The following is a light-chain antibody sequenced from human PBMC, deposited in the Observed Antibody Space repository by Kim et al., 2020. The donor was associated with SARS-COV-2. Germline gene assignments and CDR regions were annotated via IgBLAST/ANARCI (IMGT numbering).Light chain of an antibody. CDR1: QSLVYSDGNTY. CDR3: MQGTHWPPAWT. Sequence: DVVMTQSPLSLPVTLGQPASISCRSSQSLVYSDGNTYLNWFQQRPDQSPRRLIYKVSNRDSGVPDRFSGSGSGTDFTLKISRVEAEDVGVYYCMQGTHWPPAWTFGQGTKVDIK. V-gene: IGKV2-30*01. J-gene: IGKJ1*01. CDR2: KVS.